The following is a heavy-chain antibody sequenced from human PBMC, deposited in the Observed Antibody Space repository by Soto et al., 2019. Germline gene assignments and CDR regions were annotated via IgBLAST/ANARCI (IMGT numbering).Heavy chain of an antibody. J-gene: IGHJ1*01. CDR1: GASVNTGDYY. D-gene: IGHD1-7*01. V-gene: IGHV4-30-4*01. CDR3: VGTGTTDDF. CDR2: IFSSGDT. Sequence: VQLQGSGPGLVKPSQTLSLTCTVSGASVNTGDYYWSYIRQSPGKGLEWLGYIFSSGDTYYNPSRKSRATTSLNTSRNQISHTLTSVTDADTAVYFCVGTGTTDDFWGQCTLVTVSS.